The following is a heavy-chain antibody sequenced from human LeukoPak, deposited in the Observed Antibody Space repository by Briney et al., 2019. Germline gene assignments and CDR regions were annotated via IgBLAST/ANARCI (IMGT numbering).Heavy chain of an antibody. Sequence: SETLSLTCAVYGGSFSGYYWSWIRQPPGKGLEWIGEINHSGSTNYNPSLKSRVTISGDTPKNQISLKLRSVTAADTAVFYCARGPHCSGGSCYSPAFDYWGQGTPVTVSS. D-gene: IGHD2-15*01. CDR1: GGSFSGYY. V-gene: IGHV4-34*01. CDR3: ARGPHCSGGSCYSPAFDY. CDR2: INHSGST. J-gene: IGHJ4*02.